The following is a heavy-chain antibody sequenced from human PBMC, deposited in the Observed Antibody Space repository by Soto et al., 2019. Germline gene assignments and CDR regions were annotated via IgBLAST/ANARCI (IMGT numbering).Heavy chain of an antibody. V-gene: IGHV4-59*01. CDR3: ARDQGGYSSY. CDR2: IYYSGST. J-gene: IGHJ4*02. D-gene: IGHD5-18*01. CDR1: GGSISSYY. Sequence: SETMSLTCTVSGGSISSYYGSWIRQPPGKGLEWIGYIYYSGSTNYNPSLKSRVTISVDTSKNQFSLKLSSVTAADTAVYYCARDQGGYSSYWGQGTLVTVSS.